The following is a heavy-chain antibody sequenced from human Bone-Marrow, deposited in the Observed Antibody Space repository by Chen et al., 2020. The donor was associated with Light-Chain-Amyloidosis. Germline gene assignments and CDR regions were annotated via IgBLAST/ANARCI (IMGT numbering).Heavy chain of an antibody. J-gene: IGHJ4*02. CDR3: ARTTLRYLDY. Sequence: EVLLVESGGEVVQPGGSLRLSCTASGFSFSTYWMHWVRQSPGKGRVSVSRTNSAGTSTTYADSVKGRFTVSRDNTKNTIYLEMNSLRVEDTAVYYCARTTLRYLDYWGQGTLVTVSS. D-gene: IGHD3-9*01. CDR1: GFSFSTYW. CDR2: TNSAGTST. V-gene: IGHV3-74*01.